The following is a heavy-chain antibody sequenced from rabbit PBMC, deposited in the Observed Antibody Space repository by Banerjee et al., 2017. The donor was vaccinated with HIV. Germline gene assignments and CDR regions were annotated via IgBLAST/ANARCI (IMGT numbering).Heavy chain of an antibody. CDR2: IYGGSSGST. CDR3: ARGLAGVIGWNFNL. D-gene: IGHD4-1*01. J-gene: IGHJ4*01. V-gene: IGHV1S45*01. Sequence: QEQLEESGGDLVKPEGSLTLTCTASGFSFSSSYWICWVRQAPGKGLEWIACIYGGSSGSTYYASWAKGRFTISKTSSTTVTLQMTSLTAADTATYFCARGLAGVIGWNFNLWGPGTLVTVS. CDR1: GFSFSSSYW.